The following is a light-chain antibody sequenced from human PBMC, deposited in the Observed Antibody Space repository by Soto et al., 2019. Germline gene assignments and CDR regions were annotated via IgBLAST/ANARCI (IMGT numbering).Light chain of an antibody. CDR1: SSDVGSYNF. V-gene: IGLV2-23*01. CDR2: EGT. Sequence: QSALTQPASVSGSPGQSITISCTGTSSDVGSYNFVSWFQQHPCKVPKLIIYEGTERPSGVSNRFSASKSGNTASLTISGLQPEDEADYYCCSYAGPSTIFGGGTQLTVL. J-gene: IGLJ2*01. CDR3: CSYAGPSTI.